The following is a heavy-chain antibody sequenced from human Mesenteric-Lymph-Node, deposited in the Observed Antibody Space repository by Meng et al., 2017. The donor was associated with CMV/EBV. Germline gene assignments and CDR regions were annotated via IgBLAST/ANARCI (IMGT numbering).Heavy chain of an antibody. Sequence: SETLSLTCTVSGGSISTNNYYWGWIRQPPGKGLEWIGSISYSGSTYYNPSLKSRVTISVDTSKNQFSLKLTSVTAADTAVYFCGRGNLGYCSSTTCLPDFWGQGSLVTVSS. CDR3: GRGNLGYCSSTTCLPDF. J-gene: IGHJ4*02. D-gene: IGHD2-2*01. CDR1: GGSISTNNYY. CDR2: ISYSGST. V-gene: IGHV4-39*07.